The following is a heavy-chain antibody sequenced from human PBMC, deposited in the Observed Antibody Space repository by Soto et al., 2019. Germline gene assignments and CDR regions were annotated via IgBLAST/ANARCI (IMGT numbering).Heavy chain of an antibody. V-gene: IGHV5-51*01. D-gene: IGHD3-10*01. CDR1: GYSFTSYW. CDR3: ARLISPNYYGSGSYRYYYYGMDV. J-gene: IGHJ6*02. CDR2: IYPGDSDT. Sequence: GESLKISCKGSGYSFTSYWIGWVRQMPGKGLEWMGIIYPGDSDTRYSPSFQGQVTISADKSISTAYLQWSSLKASDTAMYYCARLISPNYYGSGSYRYYYYGMDVWGQGTTVTVSS.